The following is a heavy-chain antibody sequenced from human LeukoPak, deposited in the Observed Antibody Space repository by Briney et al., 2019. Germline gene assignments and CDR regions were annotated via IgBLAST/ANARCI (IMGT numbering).Heavy chain of an antibody. D-gene: IGHD2/OR15-2a*01. CDR1: GFTFRSYW. V-gene: IGHV3-7*01. CDR2: IKEDGSEM. J-gene: IGHJ3*02. CDR3: ASSYFNNSLHAYDI. Sequence: GGSLRLSCAASGFTFRSYWMDWVRQAPGKGLGWVANIKEDGSEMYSVDSAKGRFTIYRDNPKNSLFLHMSSLRAEDTAVYFCASSYFNNSLHAYDIWGQGKMVTVSS.